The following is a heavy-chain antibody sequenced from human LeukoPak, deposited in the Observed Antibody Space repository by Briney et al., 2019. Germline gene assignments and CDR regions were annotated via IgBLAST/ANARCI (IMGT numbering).Heavy chain of an antibody. Sequence: GGSLRLSCAASGFTFTSYWMSWVRQAPGKGLEWVADIDQHGSEKYYVDSVKGRFTISRDNAKNSVYLQMNSLRAEDTAVYYCTRDNGYCSGGSCYHYYMDVWGKGTTVTVSS. V-gene: IGHV3-7*01. D-gene: IGHD2-15*01. CDR3: TRDNGYCSGGSCYHYYMDV. CDR1: GFTFTSYW. J-gene: IGHJ6*03. CDR2: IDQHGSEK.